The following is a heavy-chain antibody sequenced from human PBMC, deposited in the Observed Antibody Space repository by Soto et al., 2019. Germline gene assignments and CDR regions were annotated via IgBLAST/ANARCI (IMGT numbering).Heavy chain of an antibody. Sequence: QMQLQESGSGLVKPSQTLSLTCTVSGGSINSGRYSWTWIRQPPGAGLEWIGHMYHIGTTYYNPSLNSRVTMSVDTSKNQFSLKLRSVTAADTVIYYCAKGINYYDSSGDSWFDPWGQGTLVSVSS. CDR1: GGSINSGRYS. CDR3: AKGINYYDSSGDSWFDP. D-gene: IGHD3-22*01. V-gene: IGHV4-30-2*01. CDR2: MYHIGTT. J-gene: IGHJ5*02.